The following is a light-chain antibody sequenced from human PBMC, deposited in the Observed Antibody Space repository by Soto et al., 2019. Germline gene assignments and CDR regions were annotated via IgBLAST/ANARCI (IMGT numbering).Light chain of an antibody. CDR1: QDISSW. CDR2: AAS. Sequence: DIQMTQSPSSVSASVGDRVTITCRASQDISSWLAWYQQKPGKAPNLLIYAASSLRSGVPSRFSVSGSGTDFTLTISSLQPEDFATYYCQQANSFPPSFTFGPGTKVDI. CDR3: QQANSFPPSFT. J-gene: IGKJ3*01. V-gene: IGKV1-12*01.